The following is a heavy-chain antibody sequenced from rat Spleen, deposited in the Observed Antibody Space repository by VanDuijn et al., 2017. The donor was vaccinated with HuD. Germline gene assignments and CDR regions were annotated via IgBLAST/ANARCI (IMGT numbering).Heavy chain of an antibody. CDR2: ISSGGGGT. V-gene: IGHV5-25*01. CDR3: ARQDTSGYSNWFTY. J-gene: IGHJ3*01. Sequence: EVQLVETGGGLVQPGRSLKLSCAASGFTFSDYYMAWVRQAPTKGLEWVASISSGGGGTYYPDSVKGRFTISRDNAKSTLYFLMDSLRSEDTATYYCARQDTSGYSNWFTYWGQGTLVTVSS. CDR1: GFTFSDYY. D-gene: IGHD4-3*01.